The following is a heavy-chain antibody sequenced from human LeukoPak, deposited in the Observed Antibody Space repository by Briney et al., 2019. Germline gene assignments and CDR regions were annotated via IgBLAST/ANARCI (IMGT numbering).Heavy chain of an antibody. CDR1: GFPFSGNP. Sequence: GGSLRLPCAASGFPFSGNPITWVRHAPGKGLEGVAKINLDGSERFSVDFVKGRFTISRDNADNSMYLQRNSLRAEDTAVYYCGRVIAGAIDYWGQGTVVTVSS. V-gene: IGHV3-7*01. CDR3: GRVIAGAIDY. CDR2: INLDGSER. J-gene: IGHJ4*02. D-gene: IGHD6-13*01.